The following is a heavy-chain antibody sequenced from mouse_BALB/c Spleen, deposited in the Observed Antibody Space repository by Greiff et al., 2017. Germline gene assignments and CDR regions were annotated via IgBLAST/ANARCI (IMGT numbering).Heavy chain of an antibody. V-gene: IGHV1-69*02. CDR1: GYTFTSYW. J-gene: IGHJ3*01. Sequence: VQLQQPGAELVKPGASVKLSCKASGYTFTSYWMHWVKQRPGQGLEWIGEIDPSDSYTNYNQKFKGKATLTVDKSSSTAYMQLSSLTSEDSAVYYCATWYPFAYWGQGTLVTVSA. D-gene: IGHD2-1*01. CDR3: ATWYPFAY. CDR2: IDPSDSYT.